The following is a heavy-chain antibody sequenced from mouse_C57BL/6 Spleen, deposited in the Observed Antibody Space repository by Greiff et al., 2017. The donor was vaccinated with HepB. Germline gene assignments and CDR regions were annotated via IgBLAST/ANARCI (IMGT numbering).Heavy chain of an antibody. CDR3: ARWVAGAMDY. CDR2: IYPSDSET. J-gene: IGHJ4*01. Sequence: QVQLQQPGAELVRPGSSVKLSCKASGYTFTSYWMDWVKQRPGQGLEWIGNIYPSDSETHYNQKFKDKATLTVDKSSSTAYMQLSSLTSEDSAVYYYARWVAGAMDYWGQGTSVTVSS. CDR1: GYTFTSYW. D-gene: IGHD1-1*02. V-gene: IGHV1-61*01.